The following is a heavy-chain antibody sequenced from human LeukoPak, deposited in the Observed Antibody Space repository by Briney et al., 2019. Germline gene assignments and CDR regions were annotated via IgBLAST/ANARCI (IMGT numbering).Heavy chain of an antibody. V-gene: IGHV3-48*03. CDR2: ISGSGRTM. D-gene: IGHD3-10*01. CDR1: GFTFSSYE. CDR3: ARDGGRATIVRGIIIMSVGDF. Sequence: PGGSLRLSCAASGFTFSSYEMNWVRQAPGKGLEWVSYISGSGRTMSYADSVKGRFTISRDNSKSTVYLQMNSLRPEDTALYYCARDGGRATIVRGIIIMSVGDFWGQGALVTVSS. J-gene: IGHJ4*02.